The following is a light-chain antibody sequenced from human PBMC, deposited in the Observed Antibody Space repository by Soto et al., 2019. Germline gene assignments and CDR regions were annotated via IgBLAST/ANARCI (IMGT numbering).Light chain of an antibody. CDR3: SSSTVGSTKEV. Sequence: QSVLTQPASVSGSPGQSITISCTGTSSDVGGYNYVSWYQQHQGKAPKLMIYDVSNRPSGVSNRFSAAKSASTASLTISGVQAEDEDDYYCSSSTVGSTKEVFGGGTKLTV. V-gene: IGLV2-14*01. CDR2: DVS. CDR1: SSDVGGYNY. J-gene: IGLJ2*01.